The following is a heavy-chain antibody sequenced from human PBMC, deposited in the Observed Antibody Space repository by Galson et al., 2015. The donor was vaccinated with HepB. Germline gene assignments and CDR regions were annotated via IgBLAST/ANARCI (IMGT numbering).Heavy chain of an antibody. J-gene: IGHJ6*02. V-gene: IGHV3-48*01. D-gene: IGHD6-19*01. CDR1: GFTFSSYS. CDR3: ARDAGVESGWYLGSYYYYGMDV. Sequence: SLRLSCAASGFTFSSYSMNWVRQAPGKGLEWVSYISSSSSTIYYADSVKGRFTISRDNAKNSLYLQMNSLRAEDTAVYYCARDAGVESGWYLGSYYYYGMDVWGQGTTVTVSS. CDR2: ISSSSSTI.